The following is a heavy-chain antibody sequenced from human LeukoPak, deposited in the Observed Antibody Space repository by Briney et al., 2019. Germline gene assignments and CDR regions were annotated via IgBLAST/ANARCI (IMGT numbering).Heavy chain of an antibody. CDR2: IYYSRST. D-gene: IGHD2/OR15-2a*01. Sequence: KSSETLSLTCTVSGVPISSYYWMWLRQPPGQGREGIGYIYYSRSTNYNPSLKSRVTISVDTSKNQFSLKLSSVTAADTAVYYCAGIPIRTSMNPISNAFDIWGQGTMVTVSS. J-gene: IGHJ3*02. CDR3: AGIPIRTSMNPISNAFDI. V-gene: IGHV4-59*01. CDR1: GVPISSYY.